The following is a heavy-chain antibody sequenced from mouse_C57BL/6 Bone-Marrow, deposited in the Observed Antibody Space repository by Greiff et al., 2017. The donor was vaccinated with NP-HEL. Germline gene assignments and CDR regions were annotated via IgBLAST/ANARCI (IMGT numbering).Heavy chain of an antibody. V-gene: IGHV1-39*01. J-gene: IGHJ2*01. D-gene: IGHD2-4*01. CDR1: GYSFTDYN. Sequence: EVQLQQSGPELVKPGASVKISCKASGYSFTDYNMNWVKQSNGKSLEWIGVINPNYGTTSYNEKFKGKATLTADKSSSTAYMELRSLTSEDSAVYFCAREGGFYDYDTGFDYWGQGTTLTVSS. CDR2: INPNYGTT. CDR3: AREGGFYDYDTGFDY.